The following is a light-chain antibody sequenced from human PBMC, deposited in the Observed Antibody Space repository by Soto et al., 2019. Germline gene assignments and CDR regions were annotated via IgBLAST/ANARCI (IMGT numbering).Light chain of an antibody. CDR3: MQALQPPWT. Sequence: DIVMTQSPLSLPVTPGEPASISCRSSQSLLHSNGYNYLDWYLQKPGQSPQLLIYSGSNRASGVPDRFSGSGSGTDFTLKISGVEAEDVGVYYCMQALQPPWTFGQGTKVEIK. J-gene: IGKJ1*01. V-gene: IGKV2-28*01. CDR1: QSLLHSNGYNY. CDR2: SGS.